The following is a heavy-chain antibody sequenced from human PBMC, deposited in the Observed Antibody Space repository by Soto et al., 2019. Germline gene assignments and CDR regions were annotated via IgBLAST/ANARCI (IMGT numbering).Heavy chain of an antibody. Sequence: PSETLCLSFTVSDGSISGYYWTCIRQPPRKGQEWIGCIDYSGSTNYTPSLKSRVTISVDTSKNQFSLKLTSVTAADTAVYYCAREGVGELGATIQFAYWGQGTLVTVSS. V-gene: IGHV4-59*01. CDR2: IDYSGST. CDR1: DGSISGYY. CDR3: AREGVGELGATIQFAY. D-gene: IGHD5-12*01. J-gene: IGHJ4*02.